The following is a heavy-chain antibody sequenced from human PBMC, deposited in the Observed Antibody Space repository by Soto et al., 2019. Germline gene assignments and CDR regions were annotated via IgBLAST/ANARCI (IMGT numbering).Heavy chain of an antibody. V-gene: IGHV4-59*01. CDR1: GGSISSYY. J-gene: IGHJ5*02. D-gene: IGHD2-2*02. CDR2: MDYSGRS. CDR3: SRGRGYCRSTSCYIGWFDP. Sequence: QVQLQESGPGLVKPSETLSLTCTDSGGSISSYYWTWIRQPPGKGLEWIGYMDYSGRSNYNPSLKSRVTISVDTSKNQFSLKLSSVTAADTAVYYCSRGRGYCRSTSCYIGWFDPWGQGTLVTVSS.